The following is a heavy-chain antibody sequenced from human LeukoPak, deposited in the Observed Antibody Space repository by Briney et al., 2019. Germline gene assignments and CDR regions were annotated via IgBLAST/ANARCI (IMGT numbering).Heavy chain of an antibody. CDR1: GFTVSNNY. CDR3: AKSGYCSSTSCSYFDY. Sequence: GGSLRLSCAASGFTVSNNYMTWVRQAPGKGLEWVSLIYSGGSTYYTDSVKGRFTISRDNSKNTVYLQMNSLRAEDTAVYYCAKSGYCSSTSCSYFDYWGQGTLVTVSS. J-gene: IGHJ4*02. CDR2: IYSGGST. V-gene: IGHV3-66*01. D-gene: IGHD2-2*01.